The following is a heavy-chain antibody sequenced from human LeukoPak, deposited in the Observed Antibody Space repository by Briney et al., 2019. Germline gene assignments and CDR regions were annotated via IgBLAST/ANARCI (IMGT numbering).Heavy chain of an antibody. D-gene: IGHD3-22*01. V-gene: IGHV4-39*01. J-gene: IGHJ4*02. CDR3: ASEFRITMIVVVISY. Sequence: SETLSLTCTVSGGSISGSSYYWGWIRQPPGKGLEWIGSIYYSGSTYYNPSLKSRVTISVDTSKNQFSLKLSSVTAADTAVYYCASEFRITMIVVVISYWGQGTLVTVSS. CDR2: IYYSGST. CDR1: GGSISGSSYY.